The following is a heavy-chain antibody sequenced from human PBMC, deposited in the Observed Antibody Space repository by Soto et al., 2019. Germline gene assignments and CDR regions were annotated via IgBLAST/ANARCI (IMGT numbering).Heavy chain of an antibody. V-gene: IGHV3-21*01. J-gene: IGHJ4*01. CDR2: ISSTGGSM. CDR1: GCTFIIYA. Sequence: GGSLRLSCAASGCTFIIYAMNWVRQAPGKGLEWVSSISSTGGSMYYSDSVKGRFTISRDNAKNSLYLQMNSLRAEDTAVYYCARARSQFDFWGQGTLVTVSS. CDR3: ARARSQFDF.